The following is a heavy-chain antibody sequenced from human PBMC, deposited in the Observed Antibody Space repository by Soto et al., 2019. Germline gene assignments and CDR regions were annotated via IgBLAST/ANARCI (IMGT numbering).Heavy chain of an antibody. V-gene: IGHV1-3*01. CDR1: GYTFTSYA. J-gene: IGHJ6*02. CDR3: ARVEYIAVVPAAIPSPYYCMDG. D-gene: IGHD2-2*02. CDR2: INAGIGNT. Sequence: GASVKVSCKASGYTFTSYAMHWVRQAPGQRLEWMGWINAGIGNTNYSQKFQGRVTITRDTSASTAYMELSSLRSEDTAVYYCARVEYIAVVPAAIPSPYYCMDGWGQGTTVTVSS.